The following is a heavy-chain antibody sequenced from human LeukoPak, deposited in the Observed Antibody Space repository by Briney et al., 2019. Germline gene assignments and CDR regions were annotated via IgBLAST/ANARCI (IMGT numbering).Heavy chain of an antibody. V-gene: IGHV1-2*02. CDR2: INPNSGGT. D-gene: IGHD3-22*01. J-gene: IGHJ4*02. Sequence: ASVKVSCKASGYTFTGYYMHWVRQAPGQGLEWMGWINPNSGGTNYAQKFQGRVTMTRDTSISTAYMELSSLRSEDTAVYYCARARTYYYDSSGYLPDYWGQGTLVTVSS. CDR1: GYTFTGYY. CDR3: ARARTYYYDSSGYLPDY.